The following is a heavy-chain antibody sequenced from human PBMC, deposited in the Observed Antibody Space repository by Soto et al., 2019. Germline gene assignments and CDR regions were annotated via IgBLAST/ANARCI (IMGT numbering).Heavy chain of an antibody. J-gene: IGHJ6*03. CDR1: GGSINSYY. V-gene: IGHV4-59*01. D-gene: IGHD2-15*01. CDR2: IYYSGST. Sequence: SETLSLTCTVSGGSINSYYWSWIRQPPGKGLEWIGYIYYSGSTNYNPSLKSRVTISVDTSKNQFSLKLSSVTAADTAVYYCARERCSGGSCYREGDAYYYYMDVWGKGTTVTVSS. CDR3: ARERCSGGSCYREGDAYYYYMDV.